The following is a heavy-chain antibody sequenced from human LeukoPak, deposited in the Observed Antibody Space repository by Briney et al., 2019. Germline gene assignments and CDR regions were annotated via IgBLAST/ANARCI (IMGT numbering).Heavy chain of an antibody. CDR2: ISGSGGRT. J-gene: IGHJ4*02. Sequence: GGSLTLTCAASGFTFSSNALSWVRQAPRQGLEGVSAISGSGGRTYYADSVMDRFTISRDKSKNTMYLQMNSLRGEHTAVYYCTKGGENCMGTSCYRVYWGEGTLVTVSS. CDR1: GFTFSSNA. V-gene: IGHV3-23*01. CDR3: TKGGENCMGTSCYRVY. D-gene: IGHD2-2*01.